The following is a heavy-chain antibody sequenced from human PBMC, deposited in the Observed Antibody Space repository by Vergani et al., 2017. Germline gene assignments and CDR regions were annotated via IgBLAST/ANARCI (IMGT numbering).Heavy chain of an antibody. J-gene: IGHJ4*02. V-gene: IGHV1-69*06. CDR3: ARGNYDYVWGSYREIDY. CDR2: IIPIFGTA. D-gene: IGHD3-16*02. CDR1: GGTFSSYA. Sequence: VQLVQSGAEVKKPGSSVKVSCKASGGTFSSYAISWVRQAPGQGLEWMGGIIPIFGTANYAQKFQGRVTMTRDTSTSTVYMELSSLRSEDTAVYYCARGNYDYVWGSYREIDYWGQGTLVTVSS.